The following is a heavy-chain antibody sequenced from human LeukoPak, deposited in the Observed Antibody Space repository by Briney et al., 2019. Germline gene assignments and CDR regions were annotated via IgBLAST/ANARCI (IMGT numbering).Heavy chain of an antibody. J-gene: IGHJ4*02. V-gene: IGHV3-48*04. CDR2: ISSSSSTI. CDR3: ARGDIAAASDY. D-gene: IGHD6-13*01. Sequence: GGSLRLSCAASGFTFRRLAMTWVRQAPGKGLEWVSYISSSSSTIYYADSVKGRYTISRDNAKNSLYLQMNSLRAEDTAVYYCARGDIAAASDYWGQGTLVTVSS. CDR1: GFTFRRLA.